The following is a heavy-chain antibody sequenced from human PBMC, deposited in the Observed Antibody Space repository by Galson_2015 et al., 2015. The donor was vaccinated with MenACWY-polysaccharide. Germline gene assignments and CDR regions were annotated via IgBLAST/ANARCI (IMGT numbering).Heavy chain of an antibody. Sequence: TLSLTCTVSGGSVSSGSYFWSWFRQPAGKGLGCIGRIYISGAADYNPSLTSRVTISMDTSKNQFSLKLSSMAAADTAVYYCARGIDRSTSDYWGQGALVTVSS. D-gene: IGHD3-22*01. V-gene: IGHV4-61*02. J-gene: IGHJ4*02. CDR1: GGSVSSGSYF. CDR3: ARGIDRSTSDY. CDR2: IYISGAA.